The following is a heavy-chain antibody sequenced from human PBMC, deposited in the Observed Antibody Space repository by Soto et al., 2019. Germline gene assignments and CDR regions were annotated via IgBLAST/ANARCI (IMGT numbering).Heavy chain of an antibody. V-gene: IGHV3-30*18. D-gene: IGHD3-22*01. CDR3: AKELYYYDRSGAFDV. CDR2: ISYDGSHK. CDR1: GFTFSSYG. Sequence: QVQLVESGGGVVQPGRSLRLSCAASGFTFSSYGMHWVRQAPGKGLEWVALISYDGSHKYYADSVKGRFTISRDNSKNTLYLQMNSLRAEDTAVFYGAKELYYYDRSGAFDVWGQGTMVTVSS. J-gene: IGHJ3*01.